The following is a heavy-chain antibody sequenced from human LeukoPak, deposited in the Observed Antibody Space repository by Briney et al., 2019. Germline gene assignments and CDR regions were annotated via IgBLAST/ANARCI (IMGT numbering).Heavy chain of an antibody. J-gene: IGHJ4*02. CDR1: GFTFSNYW. CDR2: INSDMSST. Sequence: GGSLRLSCAASGFTFSNYWMHWVRQAPGKGLVWVSRINSDMSSTNYADSVKGRFTISRDNAKNTLYLQMNSLRAEDAAVYYCARDIAVSGNYFDYWGQGTLVTVSS. D-gene: IGHD6-19*01. CDR3: ARDIAVSGNYFDY. V-gene: IGHV3-74*01.